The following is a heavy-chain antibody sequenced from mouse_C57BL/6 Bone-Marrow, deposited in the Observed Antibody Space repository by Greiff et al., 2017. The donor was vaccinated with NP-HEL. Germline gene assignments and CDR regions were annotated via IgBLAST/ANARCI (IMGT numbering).Heavy chain of an antibody. V-gene: IGHV1-19*01. J-gene: IGHJ3*01. CDR3: ARHYGSSYLFAY. CDR2: INPYNGGT. Sequence: VQLQQSGPVLVKPGASVKMSCKASGYTFTDYYMNWVKQSHGKSLEWIGVINPYNGGTSYNQKFKGKATLTVDKSSSTAYMELNSLTSEDSAVDYCARHYGSSYLFAYWGQGTLVTVSA. CDR1: GYTFTDYY. D-gene: IGHD1-1*01.